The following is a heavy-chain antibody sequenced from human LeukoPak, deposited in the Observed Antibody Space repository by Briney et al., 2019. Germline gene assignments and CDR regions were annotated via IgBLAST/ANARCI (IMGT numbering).Heavy chain of an antibody. D-gene: IGHD5-18*01. J-gene: IGHJ4*02. Sequence: GVSLRLSCAASGFTFSSYWMNWVRQDPGKGLEWVANIKQDGSEKYYVDSVKGRFTISRDNAKNSVYLQMNSLRAEDTAVYYCARDRAMDDYWGQGTLVTVSS. CDR3: ARDRAMDDY. CDR1: GFTFSSYW. CDR2: IKQDGSEK. V-gene: IGHV3-7*01.